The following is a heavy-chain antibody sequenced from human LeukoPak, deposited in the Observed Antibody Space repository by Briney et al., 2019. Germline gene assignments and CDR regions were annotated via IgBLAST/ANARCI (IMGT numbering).Heavy chain of an antibody. V-gene: IGHV4-34*01. CDR3: ARMNRSRATMIVVVRLYDWFDP. D-gene: IGHD3-22*01. Sequence: PSETLSLTCAVYGGSFSGYYWSWIRQPPGKGLEWIGEINHSGSTNYNPSLKGRVTISVDTSKNQFSLKLSSVTAADTAVYYCARMNRSRATMIVVVRLYDWFDPWGQGTLVTASS. CDR2: INHSGST. J-gene: IGHJ5*02. CDR1: GGSFSGYY.